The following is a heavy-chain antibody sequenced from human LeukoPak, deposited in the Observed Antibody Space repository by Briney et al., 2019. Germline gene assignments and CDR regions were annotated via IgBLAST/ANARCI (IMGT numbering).Heavy chain of an antibody. D-gene: IGHD3-10*01. CDR1: GFTFSSYW. Sequence: GGSLRLSCAASGFTFSSYWMSWVRQAPGKGLEWVANIKPPGSETYHVESVKGRFTVSRDSAKNSLYLQVNSLRAEDTAVYYCVRDRGGSGFDYWGQGTLVTVSS. V-gene: IGHV3-7*01. J-gene: IGHJ4*02. CDR3: VRDRGGSGFDY. CDR2: IKPPGSET.